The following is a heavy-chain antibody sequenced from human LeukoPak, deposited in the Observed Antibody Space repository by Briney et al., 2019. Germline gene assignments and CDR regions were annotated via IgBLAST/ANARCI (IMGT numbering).Heavy chain of an antibody. CDR3: ARGGHYYDSSGYGFDY. J-gene: IGHJ4*02. D-gene: IGHD3-22*01. CDR1: GGSISSRSYY. V-gene: IGHV4-61*05. CDR2: IYYSGST. Sequence: PSETLSLTCTVSGGSISSRSYYWGWIRQPPGKGLEWIGYIYYSGSTNYNPSLKSRVTISVDTSKNQFSLKLSSVTAADTAVYYCARGGHYYDSSGYGFDYWGQGTLVTVSS.